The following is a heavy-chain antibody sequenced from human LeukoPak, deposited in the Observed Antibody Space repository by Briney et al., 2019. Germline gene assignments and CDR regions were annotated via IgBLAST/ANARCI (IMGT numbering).Heavy chain of an antibody. CDR3: AKESQDIVVVPAATADYYYYMDV. Sequence: GGSLRLSGAASGFTFSSYGMHWVRKAPGKGLEWVAFIRYDGSNKYYADSVKGRFTISRDNSKNTLYLQMNSLRAEDTAVYYCAKESQDIVVVPAATADYYYYMDVWGKGTTVTVSS. V-gene: IGHV3-30*02. CDR1: GFTFSSYG. J-gene: IGHJ6*03. CDR2: IRYDGSNK. D-gene: IGHD2-2*01.